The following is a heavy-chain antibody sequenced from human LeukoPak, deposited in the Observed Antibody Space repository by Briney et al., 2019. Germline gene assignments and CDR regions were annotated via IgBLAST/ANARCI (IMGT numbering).Heavy chain of an antibody. CDR3: ARVGYYGSGSYPRSLYYFDY. CDR1: GGSFSGYY. CDR2: INHSGST. Sequence: SETLSLTCADYGGSFSGYYWSWIRQPPGKGLEWIGEINHSGSTNYNPSLKSRVTISVDTSKNQFSLKLSSVTAADTAVYYCARVGYYGSGSYPRSLYYFDYWGQGTLVTVSS. J-gene: IGHJ4*02. V-gene: IGHV4-34*01. D-gene: IGHD3-10*01.